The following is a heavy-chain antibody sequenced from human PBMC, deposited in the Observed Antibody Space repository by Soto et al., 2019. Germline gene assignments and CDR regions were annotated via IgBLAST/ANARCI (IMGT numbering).Heavy chain of an antibody. J-gene: IGHJ5*01. CDR3: ARDGPSMDTCNAPHFDS. D-gene: IGHD2-8*01. Sequence: QVLLVQSGPELKRPGASVMLSCKASGYTFTSFGFSWVRQAPGQQGLEWVGGISVLTGETKFAQRFQDRIDLTTDTATKTAYMELRSLTPDDPAAYFCARDGPSMDTCNAPHFDSWGRGTLVSVS. CDR1: GYTFTSFG. V-gene: IGHV1-18*01. CDR2: ISVLTGET.